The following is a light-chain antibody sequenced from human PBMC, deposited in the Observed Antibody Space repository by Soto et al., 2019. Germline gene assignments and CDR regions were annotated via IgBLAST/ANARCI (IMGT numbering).Light chain of an antibody. Sequence: QSVLTQPRSVSGSPGQSVTISCTGTSSDVGNYLYVSWYQHHPGNAPKLMIYDVTKRPSGLPDRFSGSKSGNTASLTNSGLQAEDEADYYCCSYAGTKTWVFGGGTKLTVL. CDR3: CSYAGTKTWV. CDR1: SSDVGNYLY. V-gene: IGLV2-11*01. CDR2: DVT. J-gene: IGLJ3*02.